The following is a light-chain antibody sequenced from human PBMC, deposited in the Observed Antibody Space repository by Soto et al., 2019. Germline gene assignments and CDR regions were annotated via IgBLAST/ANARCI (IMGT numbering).Light chain of an antibody. CDR1: SGHSSYA. CDR2: LNSDGSH. Sequence: PVLTQSPSASASLGASVKLTCTLSSGHSSYAIAWHQQQPEKGPRYLMKLNSDGSHSKGDGIPDRFSGSSSGAERYLTISSLQSEDEADYYCQTYEVFGGGTKVTVL. J-gene: IGLJ2*01. CDR3: QTYEV. V-gene: IGLV4-69*01.